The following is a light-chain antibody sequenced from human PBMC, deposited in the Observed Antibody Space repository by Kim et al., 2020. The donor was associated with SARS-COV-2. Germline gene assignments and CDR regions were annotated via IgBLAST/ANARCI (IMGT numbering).Light chain of an antibody. CDR1: SGSVSTNHH. J-gene: IGLJ3*02. V-gene: IGLV8-61*01. Sequence: QTVVTQEPSFSVSPGGTITLTCGLSSGSVSTNHHPRWYHQIPGQPPRTLIYNTNSRSSGVPDRFSGSIFGNKAALTITGAQAHDEGDYFCLLFFGGGLWAFGGGTKLTVL. CDR3: LLFFGGGLWA. CDR2: NTN.